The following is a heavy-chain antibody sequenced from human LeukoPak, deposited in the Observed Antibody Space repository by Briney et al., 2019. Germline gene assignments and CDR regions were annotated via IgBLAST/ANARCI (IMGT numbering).Heavy chain of an antibody. J-gene: IGHJ4*02. V-gene: IGHV4-34*01. D-gene: IGHD3-10*01. CDR2: INHSGST. CDR3: ARDVRDVLWFGEIIDY. CDR1: GGSFSGYY. Sequence: SETLSLTCAVYGGSFSGYYWSWIRQPPGKGLEWIGEINHSGSTNYNPSLKSRVTISVDTSKNQFSLKLSSVTAADTAVYYCARDVRDVLWFGEIIDYWGQGTLVTVSS.